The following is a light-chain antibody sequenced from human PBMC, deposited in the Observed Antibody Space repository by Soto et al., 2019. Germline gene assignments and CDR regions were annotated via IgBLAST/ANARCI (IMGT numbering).Light chain of an antibody. CDR2: GAS. J-gene: IGKJ1*01. CDR3: QQYNTWPPWT. Sequence: EIVMTQSPATLSVSPGERATLSCRASQSVSSNLAWYQQKPGQAPKLLIYGASTRATGTPARFSGSGSGTEFTLTISSLQSEDFGVYYWQQYNTWPPWTFGQGTKVAIK. CDR1: QSVSSN. V-gene: IGKV3-15*01.